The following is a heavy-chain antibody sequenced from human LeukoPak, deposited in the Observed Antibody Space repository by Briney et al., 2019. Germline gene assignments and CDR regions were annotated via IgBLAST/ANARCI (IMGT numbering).Heavy chain of an antibody. V-gene: IGHV4-59*01. CDR2: IYYSGST. Sequence: PAETLSLTCTVSGGSISSYYWSWIRQPPGKGLEWIGYIYYSGSTNYNPSLKSRVAISVDTSKNQFSLKLSSVTAADMAVYYCARDGSYGRVGYWFDPWGQGTLVTVSS. CDR3: ARDGSYGRVGYWFDP. J-gene: IGHJ5*02. D-gene: IGHD1-26*01. CDR1: GGSISSYY.